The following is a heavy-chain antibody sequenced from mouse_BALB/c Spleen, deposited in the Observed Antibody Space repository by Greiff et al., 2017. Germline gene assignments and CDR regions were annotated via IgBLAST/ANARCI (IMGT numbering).Heavy chain of an antibody. CDR1: GFAFSSYD. D-gene: IGHD4-1*02. J-gene: IGHJ1*01. Sequence: EVQGVESGGGLVKPGGSLKLSCAASGFAFSSYDMSWVRQTPEKRLEWVAYISSGGGSTYYPDTVKGRFAISRDNAKNTLYLQMSSLKSEDTAMYYCAQLGRWYFDVWGAGTTVTVSS. V-gene: IGHV5-12-1*01. CDR2: ISSGGGST. CDR3: AQLGRWYFDV.